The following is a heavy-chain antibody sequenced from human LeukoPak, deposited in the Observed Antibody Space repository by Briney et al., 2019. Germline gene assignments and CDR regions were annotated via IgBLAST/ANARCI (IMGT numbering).Heavy chain of an antibody. CDR3: ARDRLGATMVRGVSGHFDY. J-gene: IGHJ4*02. CDR1: GFTLSAYA. Sequence: PGGSLRLSCEASGFTLSAYAMTLVRQAPGKGLEWVSSIGSDNKPHYSESVKGRFTISRDNSKYTLYLQMYSLRAEDTAVYYCARDRLGATMVRGVSGHFDYWGQGTLVTVSS. V-gene: IGHV3-69-1*01. D-gene: IGHD3-10*01. CDR2: IGSDNKP.